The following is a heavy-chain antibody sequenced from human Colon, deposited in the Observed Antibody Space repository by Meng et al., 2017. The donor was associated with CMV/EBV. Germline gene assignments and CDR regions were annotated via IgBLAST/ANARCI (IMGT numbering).Heavy chain of an antibody. CDR1: GGTFSSYT. Sequence: SSVKVSCKASGGTFSSYTISGVRQAPGQGLEWMGRIIPILGIANYAQKFQGRVTITADKSTSTAYMELSSLSSEDTAVYYCATTWPPREVFWSGYHYGMNVWGQGTTVTVSS. V-gene: IGHV1-69*02. CDR2: IIPILGIA. D-gene: IGHD3-3*01. J-gene: IGHJ6*02. CDR3: ATTWPPREVFWSGYHYGMNV.